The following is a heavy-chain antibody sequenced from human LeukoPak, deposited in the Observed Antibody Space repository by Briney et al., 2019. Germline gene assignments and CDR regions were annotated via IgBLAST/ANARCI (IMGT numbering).Heavy chain of an antibody. CDR2: IYSGGST. D-gene: IGHD1-7*01. V-gene: IGHV3-53*01. CDR1: GFTVSSNY. CDR3: AREDWNYVFVLDY. J-gene: IGHJ4*02. Sequence: GGSLRLSCAASGFTVSSNYMSWVRQAPGKGLEWVSVIYSGGSTYYADSVKGRFTISRDNAKNSLYLQMNSLRAEDTAVYYCAREDWNYVFVLDYWGQGTLVTVSS.